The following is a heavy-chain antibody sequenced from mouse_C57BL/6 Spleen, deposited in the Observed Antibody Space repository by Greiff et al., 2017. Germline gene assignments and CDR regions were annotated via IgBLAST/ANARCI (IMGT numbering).Heavy chain of an antibody. Sequence: QVQLQQSGAELVRPGASVKLSCKASGYTFTDYYINWVKQRPGQGLEWIARIYPGSGNTYYNEKFKGKATLTAEKSSSTAYMQLSSLTSEDSAGYFCARDRGLYEYGDFDYWGQGTTLTVSS. J-gene: IGHJ2*01. CDR3: ARDRGLYEYGDFDY. CDR1: GYTFTDYY. D-gene: IGHD2-4*01. CDR2: IYPGSGNT. V-gene: IGHV1-76*01.